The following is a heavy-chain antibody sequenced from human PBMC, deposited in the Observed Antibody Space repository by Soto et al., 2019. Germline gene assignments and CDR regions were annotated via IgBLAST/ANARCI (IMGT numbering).Heavy chain of an antibody. CDR3: APLTVSLSGPYGIHV. V-gene: IGHV4-39*01. J-gene: IGHJ6*02. Sequence: SATLSRTCSVSGYSVSSSDYYWAWIRQPPGKGLEWIGSMFYSGLTYYNPSLKSRVTLSVDTSKNHFSVRLNSVTAADTAVYYCAPLTVSLSGPYGIHVWGQGTTVTVSS. CDR2: MFYSGLT. D-gene: IGHD2-15*01. CDR1: GYSVSSSDYY.